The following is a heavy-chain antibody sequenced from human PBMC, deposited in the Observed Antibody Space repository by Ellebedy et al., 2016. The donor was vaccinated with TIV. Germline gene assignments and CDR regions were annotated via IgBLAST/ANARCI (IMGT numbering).Heavy chain of an antibody. CDR3: FGYSSHWALSTHYTMDV. V-gene: IGHV4-39*01. D-gene: IGHD5-12*01. Sequence: MPSETLSLTCTVSGGSISSSNYYWGWIRQPPGKGLQWIGNFYYSGSTYYNSSLQSRVTITVDTSKNQFSLRLRSVTASDTAVYFCFGYSSHWALSTHYTMDVWGQGTTVTVSS. J-gene: IGHJ6*02. CDR2: FYYSGST. CDR1: GGSISSSNYY.